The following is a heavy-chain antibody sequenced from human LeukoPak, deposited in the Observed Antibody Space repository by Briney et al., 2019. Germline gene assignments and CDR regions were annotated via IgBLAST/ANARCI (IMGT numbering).Heavy chain of an antibody. J-gene: IGHJ5*02. V-gene: IGHV3-7*01. CDR2: INPDGSQT. Sequence: PGGSLRLSCAASGFTFTSYWMNWVRQAPGKGLEWVALINPDGSQTNYVDSVKDRFTISRDNAENSLYLQMNSLRAEDTAVYYCARDLGYGALDPWGQGTLVTVSS. D-gene: IGHD4-17*01. CDR3: ARDLGYGALDP. CDR1: GFTFTSYW.